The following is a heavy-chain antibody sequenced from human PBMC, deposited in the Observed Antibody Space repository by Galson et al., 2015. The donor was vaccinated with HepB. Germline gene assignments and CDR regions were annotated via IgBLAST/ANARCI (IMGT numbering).Heavy chain of an antibody. CDR3: ARGLKAGWSGYPYYYYGMDV. J-gene: IGHJ6*02. Sequence: SVKVSCKASGGTFSSYAISWVRQAPGQGLEWMGGIIPIFGTANYAQKFQGRVTITADKSTSTAYMELSSLRSEDTAVYYCARGLKAGWSGYPYYYYGMDVWGQGTTVTVSS. D-gene: IGHD3-3*01. CDR2: IIPIFGTA. CDR1: GGTFSSYA. V-gene: IGHV1-69*06.